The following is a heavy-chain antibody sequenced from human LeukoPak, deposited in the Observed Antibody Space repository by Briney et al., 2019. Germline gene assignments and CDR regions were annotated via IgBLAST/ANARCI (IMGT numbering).Heavy chain of an antibody. CDR2: ISSSSSYI. CDR1: GFTFSSYS. J-gene: IGHJ4*02. D-gene: IGHD6-13*01. CDR3: ARDRPTGYSSSCPDY. Sequence: GGSLRLSCAASGFTFSSYSMNWVRQAPGKGLEWVSSISSSSSYIYYADSVKGRFTISRDNAKNSLYLQMNSLRAEDTAVSFCARDRPTGYSSSCPDYWGQGTLVTVSS. V-gene: IGHV3-21*01.